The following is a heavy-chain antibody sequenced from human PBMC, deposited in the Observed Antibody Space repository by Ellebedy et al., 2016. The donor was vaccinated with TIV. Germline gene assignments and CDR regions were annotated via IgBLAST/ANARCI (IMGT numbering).Heavy chain of an antibody. D-gene: IGHD4/OR15-4a*01. CDR2: VNHSGST. CDR3: ARGRNPSPMVDY. J-gene: IGHJ4*02. V-gene: IGHV4-34*01. CDR1: VGSFSGYY. Sequence: SETLSLXXAVYVGSFSGYYWSWIRQPPGKGLEWIGEVNHSGSTNYNPSLRSRVTISVDTSKNQFSLKLNSVTAADTAVYYCARGRNPSPMVDYWGQGTLVTVSS.